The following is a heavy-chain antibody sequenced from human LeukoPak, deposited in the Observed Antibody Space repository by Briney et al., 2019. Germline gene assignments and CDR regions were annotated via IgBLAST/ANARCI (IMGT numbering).Heavy chain of an antibody. CDR3: ARSSSAHYYDSSGYLPSHFDY. CDR2: ICYSGST. Sequence: SETLSLTCTVSGGSISSSSYYWGWIRQPPGKGLEWIGSICYSGSTYYNPSLKSRVTISVDTSKYQFSLKLSSVTAADTAVYYCARSSSAHYYDSSGYLPSHFDYWGQRTLVTVSS. CDR1: GGSISSSSYY. D-gene: IGHD3-22*01. J-gene: IGHJ4*02. V-gene: IGHV4-39*01.